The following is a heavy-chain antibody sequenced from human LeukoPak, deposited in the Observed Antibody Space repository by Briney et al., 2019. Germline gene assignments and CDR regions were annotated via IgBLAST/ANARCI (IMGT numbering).Heavy chain of an antibody. J-gene: IGHJ4*02. CDR2: ISSSSSYI. Sequence: GGSLRLSCAASGFTFSSYEMNWVRQAPGKGLEWVSSISSSSSYIYYADSVKGRFTISRDNAKNSLYLQMNSLRAEDTAVYYCARDRGGYYYDSSGYVTFWGEDYYFDYWGQGTLVTVSS. D-gene: IGHD3-22*01. CDR3: ARDRGGYYYDSSGYVTFWGEDYYFDY. V-gene: IGHV3-21*01. CDR1: GFTFSSYE.